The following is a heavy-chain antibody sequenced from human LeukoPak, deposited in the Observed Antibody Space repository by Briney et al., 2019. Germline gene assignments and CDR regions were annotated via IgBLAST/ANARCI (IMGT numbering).Heavy chain of an antibody. V-gene: IGHV4-39*07. CDR2: ISYTVIT. Sequence: SETLSLTCTVSGGFISRSGSYWGWVRQSPGRGLEWLGSISYTVITFYNPSLKSRVSMSVDTSEIRFSLKLTSVTAADTAVYYCGRVFDLWGQGTLVTVSS. CDR3: GRVFDL. J-gene: IGHJ5*02. CDR1: GGFISRSGSY.